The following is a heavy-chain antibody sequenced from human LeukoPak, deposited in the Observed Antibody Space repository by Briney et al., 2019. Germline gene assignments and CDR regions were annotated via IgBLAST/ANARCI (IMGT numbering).Heavy chain of an antibody. CDR2: INHSGST. Sequence: SETLSLTCAVYGVSFSGYYWSWIRQPPGKGLEWIGEINHSGSTNYNPSLKSRVTISVDTSKNQFSLKLSSVTAADTAVYYCARGNRSPYYYGSGSYYYFDYWGQGTLVTVSS. V-gene: IGHV4-34*01. CDR3: ARGNRSPYYYGSGSYYYFDY. J-gene: IGHJ4*02. D-gene: IGHD3-10*01. CDR1: GVSFSGYY.